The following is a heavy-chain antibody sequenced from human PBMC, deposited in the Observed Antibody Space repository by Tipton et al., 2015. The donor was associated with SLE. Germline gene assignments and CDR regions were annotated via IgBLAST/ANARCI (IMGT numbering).Heavy chain of an antibody. V-gene: IGHV4-34*01. J-gene: IGHJ4*02. D-gene: IGHD3-3*01. CDR3: ASSPGVTLFRVVTYFDL. CDR2: INHSGRS. CDR1: GGSFSGYY. Sequence: LRLSCAVYGGSFSGYYWSWIRQPPGKGLEWIGEINHSGRSNYNPSLKSRVTISVDTSKNQFSLKLSSVTAADTAVYYCASSPGVTLFRVVTYFDLWGQGILVTVSS.